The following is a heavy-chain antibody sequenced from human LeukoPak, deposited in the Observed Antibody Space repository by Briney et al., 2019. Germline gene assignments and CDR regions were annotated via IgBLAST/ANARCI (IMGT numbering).Heavy chain of an antibody. V-gene: IGHV1-69*06. CDR1: GGTFSSYA. D-gene: IGHD6-13*01. J-gene: IGHJ4*02. Sequence: GASVKVSCKASGGTFSSYAISWVRQAPGQGLEWMGGIIPIFGTANYAQKFQGRVTITADKSTSTAYMELSSLRSEDTAVYYCARGGIAAAGSHFDYWGQGTLITVSS. CDR2: IIPIFGTA. CDR3: ARGGIAAAGSHFDY.